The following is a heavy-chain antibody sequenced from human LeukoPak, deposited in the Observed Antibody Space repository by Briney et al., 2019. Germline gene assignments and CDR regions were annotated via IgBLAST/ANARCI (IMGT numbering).Heavy chain of an antibody. V-gene: IGHV4-39*01. D-gene: IGHD2-2*01. CDR2: IDYSGNT. J-gene: IGHJ5*02. CDR1: GDASSRSRYY. CDR3: VRHRGRRGQLDNWFDP. Sequence: SETLSLTCTVSGDASSRSRYYWGWIRQSPGKGLEWIGSIDYSGNTNYNPSLKSRVTISVDTSKNQFSLKLSSVTAADTAVYYCVRHRGRRGQLDNWFDPWGQGTLVTVSS.